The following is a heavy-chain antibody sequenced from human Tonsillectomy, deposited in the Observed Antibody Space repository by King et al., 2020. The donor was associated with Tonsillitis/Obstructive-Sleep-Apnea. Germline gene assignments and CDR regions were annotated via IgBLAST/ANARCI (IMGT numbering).Heavy chain of an antibody. D-gene: IGHD1-26*01. CDR3: ARAVEPDAFDI. CDR1: GFTFSDYY. V-gene: IGHV3-11*01. J-gene: IGHJ3*02. CDR2: ISSSGSTI. Sequence: VQLVESGGGLVKPGGSLRLSCAASGFTFSDYYMTWIRQAPGKGLEWLSYISSSGSTIYYADSVKGRFTIFRDNAKNSLYLQMNSLGAEDTAVYYCARAVEPDAFDIWGQGTMVTVSS.